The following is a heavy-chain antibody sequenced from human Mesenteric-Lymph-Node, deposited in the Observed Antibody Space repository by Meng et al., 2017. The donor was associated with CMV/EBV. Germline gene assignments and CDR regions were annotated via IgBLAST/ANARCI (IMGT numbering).Heavy chain of an antibody. J-gene: IGHJ3*02. D-gene: IGHD1-26*01. CDR1: GFTLRGYE. V-gene: IGHV3-23*01. Sequence: GESLKISCAASGFTLRGYEMNWVRQVPGKGLEWVSSISTDGGATYYPDPVKGRFTISRDNSKNTLYLQMNSLRVEDAAAYYCAKWTRYNGRGTDGFDIWGQGTLVTVSS. CDR3: AKWTRYNGRGTDGFDI. CDR2: ISTDGGAT.